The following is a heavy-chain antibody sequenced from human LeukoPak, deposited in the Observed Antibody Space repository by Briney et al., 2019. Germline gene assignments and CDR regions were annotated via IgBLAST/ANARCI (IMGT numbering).Heavy chain of an antibody. V-gene: IGHV3-23*01. D-gene: IGHD3-22*01. J-gene: IGHJ4*02. CDR3: AKEMYHYDSSGYYYAKTGMYLDY. Sequence: GGSLRLSCAASGFTFSSYAMSWVRQAPGKGLEWVSGIGGSGDRTYYADSVKGRFTISRDNSKNTLYLQMNSLRAEDTAVYYCAKEMYHYDSSGYYYAKTGMYLDYWGQGTLVTVSS. CDR2: IGGSGDRT. CDR1: GFTFSSYA.